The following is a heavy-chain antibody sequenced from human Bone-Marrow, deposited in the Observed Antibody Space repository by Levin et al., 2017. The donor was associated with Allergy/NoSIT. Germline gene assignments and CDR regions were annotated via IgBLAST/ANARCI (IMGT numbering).Heavy chain of an antibody. D-gene: IGHD3-16*01. Sequence: KISCRASGDTFSNNVFTWVRQAPGLGLEWMGGIIPIYPTANYAQRFQGRATISADESTGTAYLELHRLTSEDTALYYCARGIFDRPGSAYDRIDTWFDTWGQGTLVTVSS. CDR3: ARGIFDRPGSAYDRIDTWFDT. CDR1: GDTFSNNV. J-gene: IGHJ5*02. CDR2: IIPIYPTA. V-gene: IGHV1-69*01.